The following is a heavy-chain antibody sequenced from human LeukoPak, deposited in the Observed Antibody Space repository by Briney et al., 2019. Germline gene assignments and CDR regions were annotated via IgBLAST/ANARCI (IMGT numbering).Heavy chain of an antibody. J-gene: IGHJ4*02. D-gene: IGHD3-16*01. V-gene: IGHV3-23*01. Sequence: PGGSLRLSCEGSGFTFSRYTMTWVRQAPGKGLEWVSAISGSGGSTYYADSVKGRFTISRDNSNNTLYLQMNSLRAEDTAVYYCAKDWSPLVAYYFDCWGQGTLVTVSS. CDR2: ISGSGGST. CDR3: AKDWSPLVAYYFDC. CDR1: GFTFSRYT.